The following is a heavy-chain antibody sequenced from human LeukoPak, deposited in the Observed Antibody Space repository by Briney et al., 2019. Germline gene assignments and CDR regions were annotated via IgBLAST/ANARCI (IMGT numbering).Heavy chain of an antibody. CDR3: ARDRSSGWYGSNGY. CDR1: GFTFSSYE. J-gene: IGHJ4*02. V-gene: IGHV3-48*03. CDR2: ISSRGSTI. D-gene: IGHD6-19*01. Sequence: GGSLRLSCAASGFTFSSYEMNWVRQVPGKGLEWVSYISSRGSTIYYADSVKGRFTTSRDNAKNSLYLQMSGLRAEDTAVYYCARDRSSGWYGSNGYWGQGTLVTVSS.